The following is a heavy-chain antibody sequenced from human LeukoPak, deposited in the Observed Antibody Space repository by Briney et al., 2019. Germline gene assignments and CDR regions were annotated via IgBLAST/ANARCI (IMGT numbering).Heavy chain of an antibody. J-gene: IGHJ1*01. CDR1: GGSFSGYY. Sequence: SETLSLTCAVYGGSFSGYYWSWIRQPPGKGLEWIGEINHSGSTNYNPSLKSRVTISVDTSKNQFSLKLSSVTAADTAVYYCARTRRWLQLSVYFQHWGQGTLVTVSS. CDR3: ARTRRWLQLSVYFQH. V-gene: IGHV4-34*01. CDR2: INHSGST. D-gene: IGHD5-24*01.